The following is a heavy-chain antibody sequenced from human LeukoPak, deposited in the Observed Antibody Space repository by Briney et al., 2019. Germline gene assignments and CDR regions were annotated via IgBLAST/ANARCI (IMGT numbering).Heavy chain of an antibody. CDR3: ARLVVVVAATEVWRDY. CDR1: GGSISSSSYY. D-gene: IGHD2-15*01. J-gene: IGHJ4*02. CDR2: IYYSGST. V-gene: IGHV4-39*01. Sequence: PSETLSLTCTVSGGSISSSSYYWGWIRQPPGKGLEWIGSIYYSGSTYYNPSLKSRVTISVDTSKNQFSLKLSSVTAADTAVYYCARLVVVVAATEVWRDYWGQGTLVTVSS.